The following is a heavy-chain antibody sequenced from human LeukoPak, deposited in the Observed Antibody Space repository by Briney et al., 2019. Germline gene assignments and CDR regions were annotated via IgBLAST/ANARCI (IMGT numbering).Heavy chain of an antibody. V-gene: IGHV4-59*08. CDR3: ARLARFEELSPRYYFDN. D-gene: IGHD3-16*02. Sequence: SETLSLSCTVSGGSMNYYYWSWIRQPPGQGLEWIGYIYYRGTTNYLPSLKDRVDISIDTSKNQFSLRLYSVTAAATAVYFCARLARFEELSPRYYFDNWGLGTLVTVSS. J-gene: IGHJ4*02. CDR2: IYYRGTT. CDR1: GGSMNYYY.